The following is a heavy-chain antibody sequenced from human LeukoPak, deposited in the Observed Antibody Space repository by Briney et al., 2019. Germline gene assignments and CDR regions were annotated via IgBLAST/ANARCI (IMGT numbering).Heavy chain of an antibody. V-gene: IGHV3-23*01. CDR3: AELGITMIGGV. J-gene: IGHJ6*04. Sequence: GGSLRLSCAASGFTLRNYAMSWVRQAPGKGLEWVSSISGTGGSTYYADSVKGRFTISRDNSKNTLYLQMNSLRAEDTAVYYCAELGITMIGGVWGKGTTVTISS. CDR2: ISGTGGST. D-gene: IGHD3-10*02. CDR1: GFTLRNYA.